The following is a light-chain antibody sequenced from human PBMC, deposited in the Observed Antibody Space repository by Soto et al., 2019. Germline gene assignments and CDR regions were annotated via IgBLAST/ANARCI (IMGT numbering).Light chain of an antibody. CDR1: QSVSTN. V-gene: IGKV3-11*01. Sequence: EIVLTQSPATLSLSPGERATLSCRASQSVSTNVAWYQQKPGQPPRLLVYYASNRAAGIPARFSGSGAGTDFTLNSSRLEPEDFAVYFCHQRSNRPLTFGGGTKVEIK. CDR2: YAS. CDR3: HQRSNRPLT. J-gene: IGKJ4*01.